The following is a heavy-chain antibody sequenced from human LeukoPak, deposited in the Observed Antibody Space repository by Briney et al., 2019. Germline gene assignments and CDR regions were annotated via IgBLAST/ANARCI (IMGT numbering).Heavy chain of an antibody. CDR2: IIPIFGTL. J-gene: IGHJ4*02. CDR3: ARRRGYYFDY. V-gene: IGHV1-69*13. CDR1: GYTFTGYY. D-gene: IGHD3-16*01. Sequence: VASVKVSCKASGYTFTGYYMHWVRQAPGQGLEWMGGIIPIFGTLNYAQKFQGRVTITADESTNTVYMELSSLRSEDTAVYYCARRRGYYFDYWGQGTLVTVSS.